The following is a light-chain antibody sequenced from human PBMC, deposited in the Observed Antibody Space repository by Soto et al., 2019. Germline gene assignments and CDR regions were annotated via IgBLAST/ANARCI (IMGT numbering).Light chain of an antibody. CDR3: QQYNSYPLT. V-gene: IGKV1-5*03. CDR2: KAS. CDR1: QNSNSW. Sequence: DIQMTQSPSTLSASVGDRVTITCRASQNSNSWLAWYQQKPGTATKLLIYKASSLESGVPSRFSGSGSGTEFTLTISSLQPDDFATYYCQQYNSYPLTFGGGTKVEIK. J-gene: IGKJ4*01.